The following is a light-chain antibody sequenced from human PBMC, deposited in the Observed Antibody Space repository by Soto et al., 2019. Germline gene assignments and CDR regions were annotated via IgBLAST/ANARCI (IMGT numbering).Light chain of an antibody. J-gene: IGLJ3*02. V-gene: IGLV2-8*01. CDR2: EVS. CDR1: SSDVGNYNF. Sequence: QSALTQPPSASGSPGQSVTISCTGTSSDVGNYNFVSWYQQHPGKAPKFIIYEVSKRPSGVPARFSASKSGNTASLTVSGLQAEDEADYFCSSYAGSNNWVFGVGTKLTVL. CDR3: SSYAGSNNWV.